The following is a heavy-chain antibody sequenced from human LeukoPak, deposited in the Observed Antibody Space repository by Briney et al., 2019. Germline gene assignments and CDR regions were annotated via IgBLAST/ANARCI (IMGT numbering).Heavy chain of an antibody. D-gene: IGHD1-7*01. CDR3: ARGLEVGSITGTTGSWFDP. CDR1: GYTFTDYY. V-gene: IGHV1-2*02. Sequence: ASVKVSCKASGYTFTDYYLHWVRQAPGQGLEWMGWINPNSGGTNYAQKFQGRVTMTRDTSISTAYMELSRLRSDDTAVYYCARGLEVGSITGTTGSWFDPWGQGTLVTVSS. J-gene: IGHJ5*02. CDR2: INPNSGGT.